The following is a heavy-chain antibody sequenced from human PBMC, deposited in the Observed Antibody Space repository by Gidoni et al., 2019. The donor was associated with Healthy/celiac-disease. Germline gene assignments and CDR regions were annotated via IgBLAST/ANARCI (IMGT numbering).Heavy chain of an antibody. CDR1: GFTFSRYG. CDR3: AKDLSSRWLQLMGVDY. Sequence: QVQLVESGGGVVQPGRSLRLSCAASGFTFSRYGMHWVRQAPGKGLEWVAVISYDGSNKYYADSVKGRFTISRDNSKNTLYLQMNSLRAEDTAVYYCAKDLSSRWLQLMGVDYWGQGTLVTVSS. V-gene: IGHV3-30*18. J-gene: IGHJ4*02. CDR2: ISYDGSNK. D-gene: IGHD5-12*01.